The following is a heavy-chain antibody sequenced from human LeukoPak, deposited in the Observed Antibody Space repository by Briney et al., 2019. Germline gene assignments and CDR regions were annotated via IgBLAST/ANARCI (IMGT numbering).Heavy chain of an antibody. V-gene: IGHV3-30*03. CDR2: TSSDLNVK. CDR3: AREGYYGSGSPPSLYFDY. D-gene: IGHD3-10*01. J-gene: IGHJ4*02. CDR1: GFTFSSYG. Sequence: GGSLRLSCAASGFTFSSYGMHWVRQAPGKGLEWVAVTSSDLNVKLYADSVKGRFTISRDNSRSTLYLQMNSLRPEDTAIYYCAREGYYGSGSPPSLYFDYWGQGALVTVSS.